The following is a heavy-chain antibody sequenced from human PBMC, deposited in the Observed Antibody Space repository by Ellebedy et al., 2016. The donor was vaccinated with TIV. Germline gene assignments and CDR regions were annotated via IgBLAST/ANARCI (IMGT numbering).Heavy chain of an antibody. CDR2: IYYSGST. D-gene: IGHD2-15*01. CDR3: ASLYCSGGSCSYYYYYGMDV. Sequence: SETLSLXXTVSGGSISSSSYYWGWIRQPPGKGLEWIGSIYYSGSTYYNPSLKSRVTISVDTSKNQFSLKLSSVTAADTAVYYCASLYCSGGSCSYYYYYGMDVWGQGTTVTVSS. V-gene: IGHV4-39*07. J-gene: IGHJ6*02. CDR1: GGSISSSSYY.